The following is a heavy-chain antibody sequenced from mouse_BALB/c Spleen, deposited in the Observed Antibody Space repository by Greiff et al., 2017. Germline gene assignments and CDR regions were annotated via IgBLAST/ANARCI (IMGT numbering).Heavy chain of an antibody. D-gene: IGHD3-2*01. CDR2: IDTSDSYT. Sequence: VQLQQPGAELVMPGASVKMSCKASGYTFTDYWMHWVKQRPGQGLEWIGAIDTSDSYTSYNQKFKGKATLTVDESSSTAYMQLSSLTSEDSAVYYCARGQLGLRAWFAYWGQGTLVTVSA. V-gene: IGHV1-69*01. CDR3: ARGQLGLRAWFAY. J-gene: IGHJ3*01. CDR1: GYTFTDYW.